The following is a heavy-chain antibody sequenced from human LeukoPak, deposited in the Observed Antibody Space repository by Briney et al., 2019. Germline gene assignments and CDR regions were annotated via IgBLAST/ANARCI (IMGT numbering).Heavy chain of an antibody. J-gene: IGHJ4*02. V-gene: IGHV3-7*01. CDR1: GFTFNIYW. Sequence: GGSLRLSCAASGFTFNIYWMTWVRQAPGKGLEWVANIKPDGSEASYVDSVKGRFTLSRDNAKNSLYLHMDSLRDEDSAVYYCARGLHTHDHWGQGALVTVSS. CDR2: IKPDGSEA. D-gene: IGHD4-11*01. CDR3: ARGLHTHDH.